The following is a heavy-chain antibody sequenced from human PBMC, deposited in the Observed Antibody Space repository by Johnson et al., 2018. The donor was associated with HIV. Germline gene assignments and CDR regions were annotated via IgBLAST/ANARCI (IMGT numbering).Heavy chain of an antibody. CDR2: SGSGGRT. D-gene: IGHD4-11*01. CDR3: ARDLGLPENAFDL. CDR1: GFTVSSNN. Sequence: VQVVESGGGWIQPGGSLRLSCAASGFTVSSNNMSWVRQAPGKGLEWVSAISGSGGRTYYADSVKGRFTITRDNSKNTLYLQMNSLRVEDTAVYYCARDLGLPENAFDLWGRGTMVTVS. J-gene: IGHJ3*01. V-gene: IGHV3-53*01.